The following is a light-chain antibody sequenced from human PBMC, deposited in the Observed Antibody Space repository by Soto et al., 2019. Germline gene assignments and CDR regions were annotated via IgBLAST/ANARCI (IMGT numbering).Light chain of an antibody. CDR2: DAS. V-gene: IGKV3-11*01. CDR3: HHRVLWPT. Sequence: EIVLTQFPATLSLSPGERATLFCRTSQNVNRYLGWYQQKPGQAPRLLIYDASNRATGIPARFSGSGSGTDFSLTISSLEPEDFAVYYCHHRVLWPTFGPGTKVDI. CDR1: QNVNRY. J-gene: IGKJ3*01.